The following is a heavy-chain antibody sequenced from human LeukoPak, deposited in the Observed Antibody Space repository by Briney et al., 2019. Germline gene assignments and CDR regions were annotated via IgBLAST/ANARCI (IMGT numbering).Heavy chain of an antibody. D-gene: IGHD6-19*01. Sequence: KPSETLSLTCTVSGGSISSSNYYWGWVRQPPGKGLEWIGSITYSGITYYNPSLKSRVTISVDTSKNQFSLKLRSVTAADTAVYYCATGGGIAVAGRWGQGTLVTLSS. J-gene: IGHJ4*02. V-gene: IGHV4-39*01. CDR3: ATGGGIAVAGR. CDR2: ITYSGIT. CDR1: GGSISSSNYY.